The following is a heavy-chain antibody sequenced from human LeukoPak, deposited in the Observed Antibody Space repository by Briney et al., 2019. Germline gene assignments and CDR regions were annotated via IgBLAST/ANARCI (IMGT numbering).Heavy chain of an antibody. D-gene: IGHD2-2*01. J-gene: IGHJ4*02. CDR2: IDYSGTT. V-gene: IGHV4-59*01. Sequence: PSETLSLTCTVSGGSISSYYWSWIRQPPGKGLDWIGYIDYSGTTNYNPSLKSRVTISVDTSKNQFSLKLSSVTAADTAVYYCARTFTAGYCSSTSCSGEGVYFDYWGQGTLVTVSS. CDR1: GGSISSYY. CDR3: ARTFTAGYCSSTSCSGEGVYFDY.